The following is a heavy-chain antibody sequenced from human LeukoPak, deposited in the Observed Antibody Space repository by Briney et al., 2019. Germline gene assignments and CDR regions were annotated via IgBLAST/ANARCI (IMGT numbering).Heavy chain of an antibody. CDR2: IKQDGNEQ. D-gene: IGHD2/OR15-2a*01. V-gene: IGHV3-7*03. CDR3: ARDKIEGPSNFDN. J-gene: IGHJ4*02. CDR1: GFTFSRYW. Sequence: GGSLRLSCAASGFTFSRYWMTWVRQAPGKGPEWVANIKQDGNEQYYVDSVKGRFTISRDNAKNSLYLQMYSLRAEDTAIYYCARDKIEGPSNFDNWGQGTLVIVSS.